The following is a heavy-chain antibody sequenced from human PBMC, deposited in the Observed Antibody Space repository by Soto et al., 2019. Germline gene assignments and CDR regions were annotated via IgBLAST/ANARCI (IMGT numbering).Heavy chain of an antibody. CDR3: ARIFRYSSSWYGRYYFDY. Sequence: QVTLKESGPVLVKPTETLTLTCTVSGFSLSNARMGVSWIRQPPGKALEWLAHIFSNDEKSYSPSLKSRLTISKDTSKSQVVLTMTNMDPVDTATYYCARIFRYSSSWYGRYYFDYWGQGTLVTVSS. V-gene: IGHV2-26*01. J-gene: IGHJ4*02. CDR1: GFSLSNARMG. D-gene: IGHD6-13*01. CDR2: IFSNDEK.